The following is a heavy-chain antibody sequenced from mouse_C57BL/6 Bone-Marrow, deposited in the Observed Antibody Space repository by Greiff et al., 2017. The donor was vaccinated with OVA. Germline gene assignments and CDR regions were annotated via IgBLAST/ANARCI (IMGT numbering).Heavy chain of an antibody. D-gene: IGHD1-1*01. CDR3: ASSGYYGSLDY. CDR2: IYPGDGDT. J-gene: IGHJ4*01. V-gene: IGHV1-82*01. CDR1: GYAFTSSW. Sequence: VQLQQSGPELVKPGASVKISCKASGYAFTSSWMNWVKQRPGKGLEWIGRIYPGDGDTNYNGKFKGKATLTADKSSSTAYMQLSSLTSEDSAVYFCASSGYYGSLDYWGQGTSVTVAS.